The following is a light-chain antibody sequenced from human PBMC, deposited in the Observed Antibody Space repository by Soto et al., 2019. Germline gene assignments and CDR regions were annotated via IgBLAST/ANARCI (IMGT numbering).Light chain of an antibody. J-gene: IGLJ3*02. CDR3: SSYTSTTPWV. V-gene: IGLV2-14*01. Sequence: QSALTQPASVSGSPGQSITISCTGTSSDVGGYKYVSWYQQYPGKAPKLIIYEVSNRPSGVSTRFSGSKSGNTAFLTISGLQAEDEADYYCSSYTSTTPWVFGGGTKVTVL. CDR1: SSDVGGYKY. CDR2: EVS.